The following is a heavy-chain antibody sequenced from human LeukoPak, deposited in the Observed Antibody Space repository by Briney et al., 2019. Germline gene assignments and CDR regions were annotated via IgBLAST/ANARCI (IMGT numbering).Heavy chain of an antibody. Sequence: GGSLRLSCAASGFSFTSYWMHWVRQPPGKGLVWVSRVDHDGSGTAYADSVTGRFTISRDNAKNTVYLQMSSLRAEDTAVYYCATDLGWGQGTLVTVSS. J-gene: IGHJ4*02. CDR3: ATDLG. D-gene: IGHD4-17*01. CDR1: GFSFTSYW. V-gene: IGHV3-74*01. CDR2: VDHDGSGT.